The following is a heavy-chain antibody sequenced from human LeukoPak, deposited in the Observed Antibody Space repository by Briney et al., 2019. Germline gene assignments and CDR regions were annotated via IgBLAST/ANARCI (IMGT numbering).Heavy chain of an antibody. CDR3: ARESLDYDYVWGSSRPSRRIDY. V-gene: IGHV4-31*11. J-gene: IGHJ4*02. CDR1: GGSFSGYY. D-gene: IGHD3-16*01. Sequence: PSETLSLTCAVYGGSFSGYYWSWIRQHPGKGLEWIGYIYYSGSTYYNPSLKSRVTISVDTSKNQFSLKLSSVTAADTAVYYCARESLDYDYVWGSSRPSRRIDYWGQGTLVTVSS. CDR2: IYYSGST.